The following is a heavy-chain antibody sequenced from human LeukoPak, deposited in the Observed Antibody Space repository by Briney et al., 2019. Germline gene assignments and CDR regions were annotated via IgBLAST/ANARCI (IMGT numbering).Heavy chain of an antibody. Sequence: GGSLRLSCAASGFTFSSYSMNWVRQAPGKGLEWVSSISSSSSYIYYADSVKGRFTISRDNAKNSLYLQMNSLRAEDTAVYYCARSSYCGGDCYSLVAFDIWGQGTMVTVSS. J-gene: IGHJ3*02. CDR1: GFTFSSYS. V-gene: IGHV3-21*01. D-gene: IGHD2-21*02. CDR3: ARSSYCGGDCYSLVAFDI. CDR2: ISSSSSYI.